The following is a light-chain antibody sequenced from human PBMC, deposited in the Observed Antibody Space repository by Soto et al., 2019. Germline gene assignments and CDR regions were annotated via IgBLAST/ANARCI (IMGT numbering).Light chain of an antibody. CDR1: QSLDSN. Sequence: EIVVTHSPATLSVSPGERATLSCRASQSLDSNLAWYRQKPGQAPRLLIYDATTRATGIPARFSGSGSGTEFTLPISSLQSEDFAIYYCQQYKSWPFTFGPGTKVEIK. V-gene: IGKV3-15*01. CDR2: DAT. J-gene: IGKJ3*01. CDR3: QQYKSWPFT.